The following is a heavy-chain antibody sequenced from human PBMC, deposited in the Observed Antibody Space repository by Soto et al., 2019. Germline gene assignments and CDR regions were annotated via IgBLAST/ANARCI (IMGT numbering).Heavy chain of an antibody. D-gene: IGHD6-19*01. Sequence: EVQLLESGGGLVQPGGSLRLSCAASGFTFSSYAMSWVRQAPGKGLEWVSAISGSGGSTYYGDSVKGRFTISRDNSKNTLYLQRNSLRAEDTAVYYCAKRWGGQWLPVYWYFDLWGRGTLVTVSS. CDR2: ISGSGGST. V-gene: IGHV3-23*01. CDR1: GFTFSSYA. J-gene: IGHJ2*01. CDR3: AKRWGGQWLPVYWYFDL.